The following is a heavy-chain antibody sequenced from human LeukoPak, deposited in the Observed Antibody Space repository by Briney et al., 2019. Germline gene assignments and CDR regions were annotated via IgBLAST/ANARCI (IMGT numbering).Heavy chain of an antibody. V-gene: IGHV3-13*01. Sequence: GGSLRLSCAASGFTFSRYDMHWVRQATGKGLEWVSAIGTAGDTYYSGSVKGRFTISRENAKNSLYLQMNSLRAEDTAVYYCARDYPDSSGYFGIDYWGQGTLVTVSS. CDR2: IGTAGDT. CDR3: ARDYPDSSGYFGIDY. J-gene: IGHJ4*02. D-gene: IGHD3-22*01. CDR1: GFTFSRYD.